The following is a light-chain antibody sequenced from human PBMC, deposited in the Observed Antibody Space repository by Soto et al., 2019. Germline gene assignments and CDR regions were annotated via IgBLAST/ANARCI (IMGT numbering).Light chain of an antibody. CDR2: EVS. CDR3: NSYAGSNNWV. CDR1: SSDVGGYNY. J-gene: IGLJ3*02. Sequence: QSVLTQPPSASGSTGLSVTISCTGASSDVGGYNYVSWYQQQPGKAPKLLIYEVSKRPSGVPDRFSGSKSGNTASLTVSGLQAEDASDYYCNSYAGSNNWVFGGGTKLTVL. V-gene: IGLV2-8*01.